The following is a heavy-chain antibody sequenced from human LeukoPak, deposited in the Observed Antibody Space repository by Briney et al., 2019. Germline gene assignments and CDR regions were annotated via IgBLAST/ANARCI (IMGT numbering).Heavy chain of an antibody. CDR2: IHPGDSDT. J-gene: IGHJ3*02. D-gene: IGHD1-1*01. CDR3: ATFRGIEVHLVSPDAFDI. CDR1: GYSFTSYW. V-gene: IGHV5-51*01. Sequence: GESLKISCKGSGYSFTSYWIGWVRQMPGKGLEWMGIIHPGDSDTRYSPSFQGQVTISADKSISTAYLQWSSLKASDTAMYYCATFRGIEVHLVSPDAFDIWGQGTMVTVSS.